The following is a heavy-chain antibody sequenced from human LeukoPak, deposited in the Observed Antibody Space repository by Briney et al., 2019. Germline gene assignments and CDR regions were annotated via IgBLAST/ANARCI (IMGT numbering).Heavy chain of an antibody. Sequence: PSETLSLTCSVSGGSISGHYWGWIRQPPGKGLEWIGYVFYTGSTNHNPSLKSRVTISMDTSKNQFSLKLSSVTASDTAVYYCARSNPYYYYMDVWGKGTTVTVSS. D-gene: IGHD1-14*01. CDR1: GGSISGHY. CDR3: ARSNPYYYYMDV. J-gene: IGHJ6*03. CDR2: VFYTGST. V-gene: IGHV4-59*11.